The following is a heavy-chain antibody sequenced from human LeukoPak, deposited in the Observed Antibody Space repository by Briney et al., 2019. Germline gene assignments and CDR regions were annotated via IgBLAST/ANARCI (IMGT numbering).Heavy chain of an antibody. V-gene: IGHV3-21*01. J-gene: IGHJ4*02. CDR3: AGDQGEGYSNFDY. CDR2: ITSSGSYM. Sequence: GGSLRLSCVASGFTLSTYRMNWVRQAPGKGLEWVSSITSSGSYMYYVDSVRGRFTISRDNAKNSLYLQMNTLRAEDTAMYYCAGDQGEGYSNFDYWGQGTLVTVSS. CDR1: GFTLSTYR. D-gene: IGHD5-24*01.